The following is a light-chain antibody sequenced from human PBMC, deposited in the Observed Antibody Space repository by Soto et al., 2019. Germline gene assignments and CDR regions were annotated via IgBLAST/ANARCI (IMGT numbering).Light chain of an antibody. Sequence: EVVLTQSPGTLSLSPGERATLSCRASQTVSNNYLAWYQQKPGQAPRLLIFGSSDRATGIPDRFSGSGSGTDFTLPISRLEPEDFAVYYFQQYGSSPPYTFGQGTNLEIK. CDR3: QQYGSSPPYT. V-gene: IGKV3-20*01. J-gene: IGKJ2*01. CDR2: GSS. CDR1: QTVSNNY.